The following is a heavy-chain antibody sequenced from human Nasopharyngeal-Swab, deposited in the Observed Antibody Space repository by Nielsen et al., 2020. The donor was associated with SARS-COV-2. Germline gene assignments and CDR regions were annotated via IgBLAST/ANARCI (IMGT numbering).Heavy chain of an antibody. J-gene: IGHJ5*02. Sequence: WVRQAPGQGLEWMGGIIPIFGTANYARKFRGRVTMIRDPSTSTVYLDLSSLKSEDTAVYFCASEPGGMAAPGKHFDPWGQGTLVTVSS. CDR3: ASEPGGMAAPGKHFDP. V-gene: IGHV1-69*05. D-gene: IGHD6-13*01. CDR2: IIPIFGTA.